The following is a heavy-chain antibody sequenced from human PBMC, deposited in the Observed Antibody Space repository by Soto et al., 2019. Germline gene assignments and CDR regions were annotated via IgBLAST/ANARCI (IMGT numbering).Heavy chain of an antibody. Sequence: EVQLVESGGGLVQPGGSLRLSCAASGFIVSSNYMSWVRQAPGKGPEWVALIYSGGTTHYAESVKGRFNISRDKSKNTLYLQIYSLRAADTAVYYCARRWGWGHGTMVTVSS. V-gene: IGHV3-66*01. D-gene: IGHD1-26*01. J-gene: IGHJ3*01. CDR2: IYSGGTT. CDR3: ARRWG. CDR1: GFIVSSNY.